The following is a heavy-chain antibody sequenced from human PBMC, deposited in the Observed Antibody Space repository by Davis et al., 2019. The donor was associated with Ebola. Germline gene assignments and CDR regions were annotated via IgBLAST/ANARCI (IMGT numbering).Heavy chain of an antibody. CDR3: ARDRVCSGATCYACFDF. CDR1: GYTFTGYY. CDR2: INPNSGDT. Sequence: AASVKVSCKASGYTFTGYYIHWVRQAPGQGLEWMGWINPNSGDTKYSQKFQGWVTMTRDTPISTAYMELNRLTSDDTAVYYCARDRVCSGATCYACFDFWGQGTLVTVSS. V-gene: IGHV1-2*04. D-gene: IGHD2-15*01. J-gene: IGHJ4*02.